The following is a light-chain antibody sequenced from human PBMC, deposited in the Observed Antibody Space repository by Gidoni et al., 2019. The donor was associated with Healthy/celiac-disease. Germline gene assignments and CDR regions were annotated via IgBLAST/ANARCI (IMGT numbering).Light chain of an antibody. V-gene: IGKV3-20*01. CDR3: QQYGSSPVRT. CDR1: QSVSSSY. Sequence: EIVLTQSPGTLSLSPGERATLSCRASQSVSSSYLAWYQQKPGQAPRLLIYGASSRATGIPDRFSGSGSGTDFTLTISRLEPEDFAVYYCQQYGSSPVRTFXXXTKVEIK. CDR2: GAS. J-gene: IGKJ1*01.